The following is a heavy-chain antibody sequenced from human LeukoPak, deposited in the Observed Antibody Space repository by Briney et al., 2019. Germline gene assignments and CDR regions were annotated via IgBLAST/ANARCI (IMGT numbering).Heavy chain of an antibody. CDR1: GFIFSNYW. J-gene: IGHJ4*02. CDR3: ARRDGYKSHFDY. CDR2: IKQDGSEK. Sequence: LPGGSLRLSCSASGFIFSNYWMTWVRQAPGKGLEWVANIKQDGSEKYYVDSVKGRFTISRDNAKKSLHLQMHSLRDEDTAVYYCARRDGYKSHFDYWGQGTLVTVSS. D-gene: IGHD5-24*01. V-gene: IGHV3-7*02.